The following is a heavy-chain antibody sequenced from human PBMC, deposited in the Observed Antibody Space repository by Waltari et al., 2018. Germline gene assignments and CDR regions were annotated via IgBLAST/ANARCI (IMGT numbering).Heavy chain of an antibody. CDR3: AKGDTLTTRFFDP. CDR2: INYTGNYK. Sequence: EVQLVESGGGLVKPGGSLRLSCVASGFSFDSYSMIWVRQAPGTGLEWVSSINYTGNYKYYADSVTGRFTISRDGATNSLYLQMTNLRVEDTAVYYCAKGDTLTTRFFDPWGQGTLVTVSS. J-gene: IGHJ5*02. D-gene: IGHD4-17*01. V-gene: IGHV3-21*01. CDR1: GFSFDSYS.